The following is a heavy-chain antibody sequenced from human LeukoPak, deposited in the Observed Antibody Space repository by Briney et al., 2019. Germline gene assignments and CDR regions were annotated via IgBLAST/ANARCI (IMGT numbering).Heavy chain of an antibody. CDR3: AREPYGGKWWIGY. V-gene: IGHV3-11*04. CDR1: GFTFSDYY. CDR2: ISSSGSTI. D-gene: IGHD4-23*01. Sequence: SGGSLRLSCAASGFTFSDYYMSWIRQAPGKGLEGVSYISSSGSTIYYADSVKGRFTISRDNAKNSLYLQMNSLRAEDTAVYYCAREPYGGKWWIGYWGQGTLVTVSS. J-gene: IGHJ4*02.